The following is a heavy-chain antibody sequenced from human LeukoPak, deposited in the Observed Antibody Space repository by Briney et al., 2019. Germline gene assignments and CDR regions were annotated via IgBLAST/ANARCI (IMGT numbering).Heavy chain of an antibody. V-gene: IGHV3-7*01. CDR3: AREDMWAFDM. D-gene: IGHD2-15*01. J-gene: IGHJ3*02. CDR2: IKPDGSQK. Sequence: PGGSLRLSCAASGFIFSHYWTSWVRQAPGKGLEWVANIKPDGSQKDYVDSVKGRFTISRDNAKNSLYLQMDSLRAEDTAMYYCAREDMWAFDMWGQGTMVTVSS. CDR1: GFIFSHYW.